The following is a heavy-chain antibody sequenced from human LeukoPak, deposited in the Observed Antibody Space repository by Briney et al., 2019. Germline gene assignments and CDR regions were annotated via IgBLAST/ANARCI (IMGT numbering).Heavy chain of an antibody. Sequence: SETLSLXCTVSGGSISSYYWRWIRQPPGKGMEWIGYIYYTRSTNYNPSLKSRVTISVDTSNNQFSLKLSSVTAADTAVYYCAREVSVGAIDYWGQGTLVTVSS. V-gene: IGHV4-59*01. CDR1: GGSISSYY. CDR3: AREVSVGAIDY. J-gene: IGHJ4*02. D-gene: IGHD1-26*01. CDR2: IYYTRST.